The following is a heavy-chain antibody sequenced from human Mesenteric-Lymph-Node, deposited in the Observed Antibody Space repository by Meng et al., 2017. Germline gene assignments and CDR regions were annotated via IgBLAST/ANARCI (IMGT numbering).Heavy chain of an antibody. D-gene: IGHD2-15*01. CDR2: INIDGSDT. CDR3: ATHPALDY. CDR1: GFTFNNYW. V-gene: IGHV3-74*01. Sequence: GESLKISCAASGFTFNNYWMHWVRQAPGEGLVWVSRINIDGSDTNYADSVEGRFTISRDSAKNTLYLQMNSLRAEDTAVYYCATHPALDYWGQGTLVTVSS. J-gene: IGHJ4*02.